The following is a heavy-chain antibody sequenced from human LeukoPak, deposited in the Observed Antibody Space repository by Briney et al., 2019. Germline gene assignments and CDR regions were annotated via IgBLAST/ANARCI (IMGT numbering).Heavy chain of an antibody. CDR1: GFTFSSYW. V-gene: IGHV3-7*01. CDR2: IKEDGSEK. J-gene: IGHJ4*02. Sequence: GGSLRLSCAASGFTFSSYWMIWVRQAPGKGLEWVANIKEDGSEKNYVDSLMGRFTISRDNAKNSLYLQMNSLRAEDTAVYYCARDFQSSYWGQGTLVTVSS. CDR3: ARDFQSSY.